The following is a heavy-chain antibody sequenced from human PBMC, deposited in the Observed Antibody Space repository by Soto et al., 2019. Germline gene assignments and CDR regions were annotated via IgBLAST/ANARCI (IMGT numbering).Heavy chain of an antibody. J-gene: IGHJ5*02. CDR1: GYAISNGFY. CDR3: ARVAASVGYHNWFDP. D-gene: IGHD6-13*01. CDR2: VFQSGST. Sequence: KPSETLSLTCAVSGYAISNGFYWGWIRQPPGKGLEWIGSVFQSGSTNYNPSLTSRGTVSVDRSKNQFSLKLSSVSAADTAVYYCARVAASVGYHNWFDPWGQGTLVTVSS. V-gene: IGHV4-38-2*01.